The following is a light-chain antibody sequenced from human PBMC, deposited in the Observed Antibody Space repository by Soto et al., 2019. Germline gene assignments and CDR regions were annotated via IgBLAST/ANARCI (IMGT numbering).Light chain of an antibody. J-gene: IGKJ1*01. V-gene: IGKV1-5*03. Sequence: DIQMTQSPSTLSASVGDRVTITCRASQSISSWLAWYQHKPGKAPKLLIYKASTLKSGVPSRFSGSGSGTEFTLTISSLQPDDFATYYCQHYNSYSEAFGQGTKGDIK. CDR1: QSISSW. CDR2: KAS. CDR3: QHYNSYSEA.